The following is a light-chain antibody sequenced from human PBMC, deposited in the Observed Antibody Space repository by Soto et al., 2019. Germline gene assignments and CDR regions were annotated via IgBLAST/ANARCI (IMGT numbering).Light chain of an antibody. CDR1: GSNIGNNY. V-gene: IGLV1-51*01. Sequence: QSVLTQPPSVSAAPGQKVTISCSGSGSNIGNNYVSWYQQLPGTAPKLLIYDNNKRPSGIPDRFSGSKSGTSATLGITGLQTGDDADYYCGTWDSSLSAWVFGGGTKLTVL. CDR3: GTWDSSLSAWV. CDR2: DNN. J-gene: IGLJ3*02.